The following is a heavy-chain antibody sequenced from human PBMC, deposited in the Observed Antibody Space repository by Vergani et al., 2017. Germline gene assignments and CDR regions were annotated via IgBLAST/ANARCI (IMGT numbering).Heavy chain of an antibody. CDR1: GFTFSSYS. Sequence: EVQLVESGGGLVKPGGSLRLSCAASGFTFSSYSMNWVRQAPGKGLEWVSSISSSSSYIYYADSVKGRFTISRDNAKNSLYLQMNSLRAEDTAVYYCARDHYGDNAAYFDYWGQGTLVTVSS. CDR3: ARDHYGDNAAYFDY. D-gene: IGHD4-17*01. V-gene: IGHV3-21*01. J-gene: IGHJ4*02. CDR2: ISSSSSYI.